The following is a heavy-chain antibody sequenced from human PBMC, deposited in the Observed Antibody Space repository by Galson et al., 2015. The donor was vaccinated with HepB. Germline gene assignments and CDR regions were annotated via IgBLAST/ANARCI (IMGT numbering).Heavy chain of an antibody. CDR1: GGSISSSSYY. CDR2: IYYSGST. Sequence: SETLSLTCAVSGGSISSSSYYWGWIRQPPGKGLEWIGSIYYSGSTYYNPSLKSRVTISVDTSKNQFSLKLSSVTAADTAVYYCARRRGVVLLWFGEFPGAFDIWGQGTMVTVSS. V-gene: IGHV4-39*01. D-gene: IGHD3-10*01. J-gene: IGHJ3*02. CDR3: ARRRGVVLLWFGEFPGAFDI.